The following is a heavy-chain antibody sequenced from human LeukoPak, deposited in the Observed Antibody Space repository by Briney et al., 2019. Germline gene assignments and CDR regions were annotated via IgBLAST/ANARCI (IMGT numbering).Heavy chain of an antibody. V-gene: IGHV1-46*01. CDR1: GYTFTSYY. J-gene: IGHJ4*02. D-gene: IGHD3-10*01. Sequence: ASVKVSCKASGYTFTSYYMHWVRQAPGQGLEWMGIINPSGGSTSYAQKYQGRVTMTRDTSTSTVYMELSRLRSEDTAVYYCARVPTMVRGVRYFDYWGQGTLVTVSS. CDR2: INPSGGST. CDR3: ARVPTMVRGVRYFDY.